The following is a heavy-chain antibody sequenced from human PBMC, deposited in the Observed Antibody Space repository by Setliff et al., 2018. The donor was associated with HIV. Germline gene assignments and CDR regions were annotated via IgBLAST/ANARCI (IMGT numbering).Heavy chain of an antibody. CDR2: ISAYHINT. J-gene: IGHJ6*03. D-gene: IGHD2-21*02. CDR3: ARMKTETAAYFYSCMDV. CDR1: GYTLSNHG. Sequence: GASVKVSCKASGYTLSNHGVTWVRQAPGQGLEWMGWISAYHINTKYAQEFQGRVTMTTDTSTNTAYMELRSLRSVDSAVYYCARMKTETAAYFYSCMDVWGKGTTVTVSS. V-gene: IGHV1-18*01.